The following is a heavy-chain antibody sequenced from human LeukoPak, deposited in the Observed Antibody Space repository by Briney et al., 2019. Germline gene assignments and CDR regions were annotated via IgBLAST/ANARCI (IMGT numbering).Heavy chain of an antibody. CDR3: ANTHYDSSGYYGGRAFDI. D-gene: IGHD3-22*01. CDR2: INQDGSAK. CDR1: EFTFSAFW. J-gene: IGHJ3*02. V-gene: IGHV3-7*01. Sequence: GGSLRLSCAASEFTFSAFWMSWVRQAPGKGLEWVANINQDGSAKHYVDSVKGRFTVSRDNAENSLYLQTNSLRAEDTAVYYCANTHYDSSGYYGGRAFDIWGQGTMVTVSS.